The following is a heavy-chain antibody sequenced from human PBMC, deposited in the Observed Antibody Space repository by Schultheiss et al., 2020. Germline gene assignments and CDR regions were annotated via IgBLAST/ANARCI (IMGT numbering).Heavy chain of an antibody. Sequence: GGSLRLSCAVSGFAFSNAWMSWVRQAPGKGLEWVGRIKSETDGGTADYAAPVKGSFTISRDDSRNTLYLQMNSLKTADTAVYYCARDLGYCSTTTCYYGMDVWGQGTTVTVSS. D-gene: IGHD2-2*01. CDR2: IKSETDGGTA. J-gene: IGHJ6*02. V-gene: IGHV3-15*01. CDR1: GFAFSNAW. CDR3: ARDLGYCSTTTCYYGMDV.